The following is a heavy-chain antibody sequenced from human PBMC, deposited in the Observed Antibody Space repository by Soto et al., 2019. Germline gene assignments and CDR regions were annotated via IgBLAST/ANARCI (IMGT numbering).Heavy chain of an antibody. CDR2: IYPGDSDT. D-gene: IGHD3-22*01. Sequence: PGESLKISCKGSGYSFTSYWIGWVRQMPGQGLEWMGIIYPGDSDTRYSPSFQGQVTISADKSISTACLQWSSLKASDTATYYCARLKVPDSSGYYYGGSDYYGMDVWGQGTTVTVSS. J-gene: IGHJ6*02. CDR3: ARLKVPDSSGYYYGGSDYYGMDV. CDR1: GYSFTSYW. V-gene: IGHV5-51*01.